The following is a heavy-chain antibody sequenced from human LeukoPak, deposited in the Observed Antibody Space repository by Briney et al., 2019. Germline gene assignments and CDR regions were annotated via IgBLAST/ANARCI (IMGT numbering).Heavy chain of an antibody. CDR2: ISSSSSYI. Sequence: PGGSSGLSMAAPGLTFRGYIMNWFREAAGMLLESVSSISSSSSYIYYADSAKGRFTISRDNAKNSLYLQMNSLRAEDTAVYCCARGGEGNHYFDYWGQGTLVTVSS. V-gene: IGHV3-21*01. CDR1: GLTFRGYI. CDR3: ARGGEGNHYFDY. J-gene: IGHJ4*02.